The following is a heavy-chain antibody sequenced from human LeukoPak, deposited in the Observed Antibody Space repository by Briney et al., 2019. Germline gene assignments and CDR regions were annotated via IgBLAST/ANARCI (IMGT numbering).Heavy chain of an antibody. Sequence: ASVKVSCKASGYTFTGYYMPWVRQAPGQGLEWVGWINPNSGGTNYAQKFQGRVTMTRDTSISTAYMELSRLRSDDTAVYYCARVPYSSSWYSRNNWFDPWGQGTLVTVSS. CDR2: INPNSGGT. CDR1: GYTFTGYY. D-gene: IGHD6-13*01. CDR3: ARVPYSSSWYSRNNWFDP. V-gene: IGHV1-2*02. J-gene: IGHJ5*02.